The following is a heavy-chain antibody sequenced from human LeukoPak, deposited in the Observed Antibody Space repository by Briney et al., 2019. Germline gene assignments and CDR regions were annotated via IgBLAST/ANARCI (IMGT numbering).Heavy chain of an antibody. Sequence: ASVKVSCKASGYSFGSFGINWVRQAPGQGLEWMGWISAYNGDTSYAQKLQGRVTMTTDTSTSTAYMDLRSLRSDDTAVYYCARGGYYGSGSFPDYWGQGTLVTVSP. D-gene: IGHD3-10*01. CDR2: ISAYNGDT. CDR1: GYSFGSFG. V-gene: IGHV1-18*01. J-gene: IGHJ4*02. CDR3: ARGGYYGSGSFPDY.